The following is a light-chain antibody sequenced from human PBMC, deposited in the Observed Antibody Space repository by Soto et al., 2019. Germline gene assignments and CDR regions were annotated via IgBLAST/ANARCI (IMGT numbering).Light chain of an antibody. V-gene: IGLV1-44*01. CDR1: YSNIGSNT. J-gene: IGLJ3*02. CDR3: AAWDDSLNGRGV. Sequence: QSVLTQPPSASRTPGQRVTISCSGSYSNIGSNTVNWYQQFPGAAPKLLISTNNQRPSGVPDRFSGSKSGTSASLTITGLQSDDEAVYYCAAWDDSLNGRGVFGGGTKVTVL. CDR2: TNN.